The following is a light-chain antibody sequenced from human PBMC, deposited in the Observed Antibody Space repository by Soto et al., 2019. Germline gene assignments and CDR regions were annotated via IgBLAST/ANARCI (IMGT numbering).Light chain of an antibody. J-gene: IGKJ1*01. CDR2: QAS. Sequence: IQMTQSPSTLSASVGDRFTITCRASQSTSSYLAWYQQKPGKAPKLLIYQASSLENGVPSRFSGSGSGKEFSLTISSLQPDDFATYYCKQYSSHSKFGQGTKVDIK. CDR3: KQYSSHSK. V-gene: IGKV1-5*03. CDR1: QSTSSY.